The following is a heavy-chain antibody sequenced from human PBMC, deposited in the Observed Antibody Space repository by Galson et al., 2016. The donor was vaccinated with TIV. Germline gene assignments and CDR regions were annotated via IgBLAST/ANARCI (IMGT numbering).Heavy chain of an antibody. CDR3: AREGWVTGVADY. CDR1: GYSISSGYY. Sequence: LSLTCAVSGYSISSGYYWGWMRQPPGKGLEWIGNIYPSGSTYYNPSLKSRVTISVDTSKSQFSLKLSSVTAADTAVYYCAREGWVTGVADYWGQGTLVTVSS. V-gene: IGHV4-38-2*02. CDR2: IYPSGST. D-gene: IGHD2-21*02. J-gene: IGHJ4*02.